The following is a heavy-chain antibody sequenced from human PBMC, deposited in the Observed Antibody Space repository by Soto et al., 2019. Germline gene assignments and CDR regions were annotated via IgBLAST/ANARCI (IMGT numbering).Heavy chain of an antibody. CDR1: GGTFSSYA. V-gene: IGHV1-69*06. CDR2: IIPIFGTA. CDR3: ARERDGYNYFGMDV. Sequence: SVKVSCKASGGTFSSYAISWVRQAPGQGLEWMGGIIPIFGTANYAQKFQGRVTITADKSTSTAYMELSSLRSEDTAVYYCARERDGYNYFGMDVWGQGTTVTVSS. J-gene: IGHJ6*02.